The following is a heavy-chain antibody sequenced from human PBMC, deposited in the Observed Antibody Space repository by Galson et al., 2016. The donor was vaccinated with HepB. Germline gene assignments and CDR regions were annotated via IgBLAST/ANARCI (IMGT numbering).Heavy chain of an antibody. J-gene: IGHJ4*02. D-gene: IGHD3-22*01. CDR1: DGSISAYY. Sequence: ATLSLTCTVSDGSISAYYWSWIRQPPGKGLEWIGYVYYTGSTNYNPSLKSRVTISVDTSRNQFSLKIYSVTAADTAVYFCARADDRSGYYVDYWGQGTLVTVSS. CDR2: VYYTGST. CDR3: ARADDRSGYYVDY. V-gene: IGHV4-59*01.